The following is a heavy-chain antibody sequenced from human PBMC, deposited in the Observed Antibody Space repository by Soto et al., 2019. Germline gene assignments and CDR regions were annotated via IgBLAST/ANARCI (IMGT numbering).Heavy chain of an antibody. Sequence: QVQLVESGGGVVQPGRSLRLSCAASGFTFSSYGMHWVRQAPGKGLEWVAVISYDGSNKYYADSVKGRFTISRDNSKNTLYLQMNSLRAEDTAVYYCAKDWYYYGSGSYYPSDYWGQGTLVTVSS. V-gene: IGHV3-30*18. J-gene: IGHJ4*02. D-gene: IGHD3-10*01. CDR1: GFTFSSYG. CDR2: ISYDGSNK. CDR3: AKDWYYYGSGSYYPSDY.